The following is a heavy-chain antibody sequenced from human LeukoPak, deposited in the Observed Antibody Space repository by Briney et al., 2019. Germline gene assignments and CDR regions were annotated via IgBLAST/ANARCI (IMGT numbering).Heavy chain of an antibody. CDR2: ISSSSSYI. V-gene: IGHV3-21*01. D-gene: IGHD6-13*01. CDR1: GFTFSSYS. CDR3: ARGGSSSSGSGDY. Sequence: PGGSLRLSCAASGFTFSSYSMNWVRQAPGKGLGWVSSISSSSSYIYYADSVKGRFTISRDNAKNSLYLQMNSLRAEDTAVYYCARGGSSSSGSGDYWGQGTLVTVSS. J-gene: IGHJ4*02.